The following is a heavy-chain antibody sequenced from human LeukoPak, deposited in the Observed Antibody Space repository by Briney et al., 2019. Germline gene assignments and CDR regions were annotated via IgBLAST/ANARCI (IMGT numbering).Heavy chain of an antibody. D-gene: IGHD3-9*01. CDR1: GYTFTDYF. J-gene: IGHJ4*02. CDR3: ARVDDILTGHLDY. V-gene: IGHV1-2*02. CDR2: INPNSRGT. Sequence: ASVKVSCKASGYTFTDYFMHWVRQAPGQGLEWMGWINPNSRGTKYAQKFQGRVTMTRDTSISTAYMELTRLRSDDTAVYYCARVDDILTGHLDYWGQGTLVTVSS.